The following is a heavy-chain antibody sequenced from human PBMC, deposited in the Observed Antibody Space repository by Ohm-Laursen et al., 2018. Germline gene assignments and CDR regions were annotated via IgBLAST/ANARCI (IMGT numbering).Heavy chain of an antibody. CDR1: GGSISSYY. J-gene: IGHJ4*02. Sequence: SDTLSLTCTVSGGSISSYYWSWIRQPPGKGLEWIGYIYYSGSTNYNPSLKSRVTISVDTSKNQFSLKLSSVTAADTAVYYCARGRRDGYNFLPFFDYWGQGTLVTVSS. D-gene: IGHD5-24*01. CDR2: IYYSGST. V-gene: IGHV4-59*07. CDR3: ARGRRDGYNFLPFFDY.